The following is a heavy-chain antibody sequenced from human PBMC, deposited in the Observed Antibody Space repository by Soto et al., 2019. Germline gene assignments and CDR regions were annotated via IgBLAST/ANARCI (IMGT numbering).Heavy chain of an antibody. D-gene: IGHD2-21*02. CDR3: ARFQCGNSRRFDY. Sequence: QVHLQESGPGLVKPSQTLSLTCTVSGGSISSGGYYWSWIRQHQGKGLEWIGYTYYSGSNYYNPSLKSRVTIAVDTSKNQLSLKLSSVTAADTDVYDCARFQCGNSRRFDYWGQGTLVTVSS. V-gene: IGHV4-31*03. J-gene: IGHJ4*02. CDR1: GGSISSGGYY. CDR2: TYYSGSN.